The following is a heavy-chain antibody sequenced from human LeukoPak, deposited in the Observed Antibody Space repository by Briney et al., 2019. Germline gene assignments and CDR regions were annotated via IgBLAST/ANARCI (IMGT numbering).Heavy chain of an antibody. CDR3: AKDFGYGDCFDY. CDR2: MSYDGTHK. J-gene: IGHJ4*02. Sequence: GGSLRLSCAASGFTFSNYGVHWVRQAPGKGLGWVAFMSYDGTHKYYADSARGRFTISRDNSKNTLFLQMNSLRTEDTAVYYCAKDFGYGDCFDYWGQGTVVTVSS. V-gene: IGHV3-30*18. D-gene: IGHD4-17*01. CDR1: GFTFSNYG.